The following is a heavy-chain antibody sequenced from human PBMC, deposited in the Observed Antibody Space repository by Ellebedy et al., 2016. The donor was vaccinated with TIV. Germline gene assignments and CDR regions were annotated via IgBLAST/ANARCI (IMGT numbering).Heavy chain of an antibody. D-gene: IGHD3-10*01. CDR1: GFTFSGYH. CDR2: IYSGGST. V-gene: IGHV3-53*01. Sequence: GESLKISCAASGFTFSGYHMSWFRQAPGKGLEWVSVIYSGGSTYYADSVKGRFTISRDNSKNTLYLQMNSLRAEDTAVYYCASTGREQVDYWGQGTLVTVSS. J-gene: IGHJ4*02. CDR3: ASTGREQVDY.